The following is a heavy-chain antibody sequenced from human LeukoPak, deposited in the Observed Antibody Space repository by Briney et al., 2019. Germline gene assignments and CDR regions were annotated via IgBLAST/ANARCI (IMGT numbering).Heavy chain of an antibody. CDR2: ITGSGGNT. CDR3: AKWGDYDVLTGYYVSDY. Sequence: PGGSLRLSCAASGFTLSNYAMSWVRQAPGTGLEWVSAITGSGGNTYYADSVKGRFTISRDNSKNTVFLQMNSLRAEDTAVYYCAKWGDYDVLTGYYVSDYWGQGTLVIVSS. CDR1: GFTLSNYA. D-gene: IGHD3-9*01. J-gene: IGHJ4*02. V-gene: IGHV3-23*01.